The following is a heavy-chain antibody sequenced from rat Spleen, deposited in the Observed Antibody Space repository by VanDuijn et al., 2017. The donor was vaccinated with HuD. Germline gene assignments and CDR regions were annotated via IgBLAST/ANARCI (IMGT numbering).Heavy chain of an antibody. CDR2: ISYDGRST. CDR3: ARGGSYSSQYFDH. CDR1: GFTFSNYD. D-gene: IGHD1-2*01. Sequence: EVQLVESGGGLVQPGRSMKLSCAASGFTFSNYDMAWVCQAPKKGLEWVATISYDGRSTNYRDSVKGRFTISRDNAKSTLYLQMDSLRSEDTDTYYCARGGSYSSQYFDHWGPGVMVTVSS. J-gene: IGHJ2*01. V-gene: IGHV5-7*01.